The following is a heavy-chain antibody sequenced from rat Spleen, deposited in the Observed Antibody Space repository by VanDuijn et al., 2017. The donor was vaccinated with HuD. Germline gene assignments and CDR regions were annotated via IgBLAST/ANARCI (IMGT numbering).Heavy chain of an antibody. V-gene: IGHV5-27*01. CDR2: ISTGGGST. Sequence: EVQLVESGGGLVQPGRSLKLSCAASGFTFNNYWMTWIRQAPGKGLEWVAYISTGGGSTYYRDSVKGRFTISRDNAKSTLYLQMDSLRSEETATYYCTTDLRGTPYWGQGVMVTVSS. CDR3: TTDLRGTPY. J-gene: IGHJ2*01. D-gene: IGHD4-3*01. CDR1: GFTFNNYW.